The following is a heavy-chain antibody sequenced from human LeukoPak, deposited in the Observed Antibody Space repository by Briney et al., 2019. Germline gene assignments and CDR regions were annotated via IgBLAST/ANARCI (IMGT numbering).Heavy chain of an antibody. CDR3: ARDRFFRGMATTKHYYYGMDV. CDR2: INPNSGGT. D-gene: IGHD5-24*01. J-gene: IGHJ6*02. V-gene: IGHV1-2*04. Sequence: ASVKVSCKASGYTFTGYYMHWVRQAPGQGLEWMGWINPNSGGTNYAQKFQGWVTMTRDTSISTAYMELSRLRSDDTAVYYCARDRFFRGMATTKHYYYGMDVWGQGTTVTVSS. CDR1: GYTFTGYY.